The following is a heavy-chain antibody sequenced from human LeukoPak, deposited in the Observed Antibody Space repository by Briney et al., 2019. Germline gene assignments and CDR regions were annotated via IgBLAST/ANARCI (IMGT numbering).Heavy chain of an antibody. D-gene: IGHD4-17*01. V-gene: IGHV3-23*01. CDR3: AVLNDYGDYGGRGY. J-gene: IGHJ4*02. Sequence: GGSLRLSCAASGFTFSSYAMSWVRQAPGKGLEWVSAISGSGGSTYYADSVKGRFTISRDNSKNTLYLQMNSLRAEDTAVYYCAVLNDYGDYGGRGYWGQGTLVTVSS. CDR2: ISGSGGST. CDR1: GFTFSSYA.